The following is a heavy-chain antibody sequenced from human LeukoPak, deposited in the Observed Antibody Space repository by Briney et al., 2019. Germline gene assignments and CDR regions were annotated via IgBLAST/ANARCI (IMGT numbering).Heavy chain of an antibody. Sequence: ASVKVSCKASGGTFTSNYVHWVRQAPGQGLQWMGIINPSGGRTTYAQTFQGRLKMTRDMSTGTFYMDLSSLRSEDTAVYYCATIVGTTTPYWGQGTLVTVSS. CDR3: ATIVGTTTPY. CDR2: INPSGGRT. CDR1: GGTFTSNY. V-gene: IGHV1-46*01. D-gene: IGHD1-26*01. J-gene: IGHJ4*02.